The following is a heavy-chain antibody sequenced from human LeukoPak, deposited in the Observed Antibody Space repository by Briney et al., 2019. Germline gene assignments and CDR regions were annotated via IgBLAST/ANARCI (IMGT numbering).Heavy chain of an antibody. J-gene: IGHJ6*02. CDR1: GGSISSSSYY. V-gene: IGHV4-39*01. Sequence: PSETLSLTCTVSGGSISSSSYYWGWIRQPPGKGLEWIGSVYYSGSTYYNPSLKSRVTISVDTSKNQFSLKLSSVTAADTAVYYCARRRKSGLWFGELSQGYYGMDVWGQGTTVTVSS. CDR3: ARRRKSGLWFGELSQGYYGMDV. D-gene: IGHD3-10*01. CDR2: VYYSGST.